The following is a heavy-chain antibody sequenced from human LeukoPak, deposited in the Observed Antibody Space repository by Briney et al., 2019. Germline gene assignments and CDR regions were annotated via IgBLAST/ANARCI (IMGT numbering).Heavy chain of an antibody. CDR3: ARGSRWLQAIIDY. CDR1: GGSISSGSYY. CDR2: IYTSGST. D-gene: IGHD5-24*01. Sequence: SSQTLSLTCTVSGGSISSGSYYWSWIRQPAGKGLEWIGRIYTSGSTNYNPSLKSRVTISVDTSKNQFSLKLSSVTAADTAVYYCARGSRWLQAIIDYWGQGTLVTVSS. J-gene: IGHJ4*02. V-gene: IGHV4-61*02.